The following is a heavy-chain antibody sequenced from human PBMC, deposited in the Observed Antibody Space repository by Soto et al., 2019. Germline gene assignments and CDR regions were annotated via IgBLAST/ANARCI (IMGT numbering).Heavy chain of an antibody. CDR2: IYYSGST. Sequence: SETLSLTCTVSGGSVSSGSYYWSWIRHPPGRGLEWIGYIYYSGSTNYNPSLKSRVTISVDTSKNQFSLKLSSVTAADTAVYYCARVGDPIYYDSSGFVWFDPWGQGTLVTVSS. V-gene: IGHV4-61*01. J-gene: IGHJ5*02. CDR3: ARVGDPIYYDSSGFVWFDP. CDR1: GGSVSSGSYY. D-gene: IGHD3-22*01.